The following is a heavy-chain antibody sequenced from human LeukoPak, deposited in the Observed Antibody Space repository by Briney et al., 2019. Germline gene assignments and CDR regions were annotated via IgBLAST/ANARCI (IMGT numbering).Heavy chain of an antibody. CDR1: GFTFSSYS. V-gene: IGHV3-21*01. CDR3: ARDGDYYDSRGDAFDI. Sequence: PGGSLRLSCAASGFTFSSYSMNWVRQAPGKGLEWVSSISSSGSYIYYADSVKGRFTISRDNAKNSLYLQMNSLRAEDTAVYYCARDGDYYDSRGDAFDIWGQGAMVTVAS. D-gene: IGHD3-22*01. CDR2: ISSSGSYI. J-gene: IGHJ3*02.